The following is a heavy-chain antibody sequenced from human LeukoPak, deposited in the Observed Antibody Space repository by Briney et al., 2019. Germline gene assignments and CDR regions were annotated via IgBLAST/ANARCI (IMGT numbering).Heavy chain of an antibody. CDR1: GGTFSSYA. V-gene: IGHV1-69*13. CDR3: ARLFEYSSSSKFKDY. D-gene: IGHD6-6*01. CDR2: IIPIFGTA. Sequence: SVKVSCKASGGTFSSYAISWVRQAPGQGLEWMGGIIPIFGTANYAQKFQGRVTITADESTSTAYMELSSLRSEDTAVYYCARLFEYSSSSKFKDYWGQGTLVTVSS. J-gene: IGHJ4*02.